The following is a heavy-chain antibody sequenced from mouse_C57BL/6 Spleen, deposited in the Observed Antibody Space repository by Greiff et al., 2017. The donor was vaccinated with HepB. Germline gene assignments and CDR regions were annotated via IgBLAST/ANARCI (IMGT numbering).Heavy chain of an antibody. CDR1: GYTFTSYW. V-gene: IGHV1-69*01. D-gene: IGHD1-1*01. Sequence: QVQLQQPGAELVMPGASVKLSCKASGYTFTSYWMHWVKQRPGQGLEWIGEIDPSDSYTNYNQKFKGKSTLTVDKSSSTAYMQLSSLTSEDSAVYYCARSGYGSSYYFDDWGQGTTLTVSS. CDR3: ARSGYGSSYYFDD. CDR2: IDPSDSYT. J-gene: IGHJ2*01.